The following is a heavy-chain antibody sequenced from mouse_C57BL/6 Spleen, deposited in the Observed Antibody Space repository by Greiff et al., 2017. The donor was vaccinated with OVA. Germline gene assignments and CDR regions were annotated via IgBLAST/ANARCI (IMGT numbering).Heavy chain of an antibody. CDR2: IYPSDGET. J-gene: IGHJ3*01. CDR3: ACGRNLGFDD. Sequence: QVQLQQPGAELVRPGSSVKLSCKASGYTFTSSWMDWVKQRPGQGLEWIGNIYPSDGETHYNQKFKDKATLTVDKSSSTAYMQLSSLTSEDSAVYYCACGRNLGFDDWGKGTMVTVSA. D-gene: IGHD1-1*02. CDR1: GYTFTSSW. V-gene: IGHV1-61*01.